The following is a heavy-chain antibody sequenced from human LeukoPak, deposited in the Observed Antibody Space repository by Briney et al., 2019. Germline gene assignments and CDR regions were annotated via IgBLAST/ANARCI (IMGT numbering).Heavy chain of an antibody. CDR3: AREGWGLSVADAFDI. J-gene: IGHJ3*02. V-gene: IGHV3-48*03. CDR1: GFTFSSYE. Sequence: GGSLRLSCAASGFTFSSYEMNWVRQAPGKGLEWVSYISGGGTTIYSADSVKGRFTISRDNAKNSLYLQMNSLRAEDTAVYYCAREGWGLSVADAFDIWGQGTMVTVSS. CDR2: ISGGGTTI. D-gene: IGHD1-26*01.